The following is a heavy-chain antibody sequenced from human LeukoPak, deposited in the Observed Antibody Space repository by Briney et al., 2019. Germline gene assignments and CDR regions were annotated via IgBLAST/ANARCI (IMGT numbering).Heavy chain of an antibody. CDR3: TTGLLVGPDDY. CDR2: ISYDGSNK. J-gene: IGHJ4*02. Sequence: GGSLRLSCAASGFTFSSYAMHWGRQAPGKGLEWVAVISYDGSNKYYADPVKGQFTISRENSKNTLYLQMNSLKTEDTAVYYCTTGLLVGPDDYWGQGTLVTVSS. D-gene: IGHD1-26*01. V-gene: IGHV3-30*04. CDR1: GFTFSSYA.